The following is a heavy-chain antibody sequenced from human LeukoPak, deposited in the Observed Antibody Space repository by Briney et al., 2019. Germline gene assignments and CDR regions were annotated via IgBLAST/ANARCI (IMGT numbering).Heavy chain of an antibody. CDR2: IYYSGST. V-gene: IGHV4-30-4*01. J-gene: IGHJ4*02. CDR3: ARDLLNEGNHLDY. D-gene: IGHD4-23*01. Sequence: SETLSLTCTVSGGSISSGDYYWSWIRQPPGTGLEWIGYIYYSGSTYYNPSLKSRVTISVDTSKNQFSLKLSSVTAADTAMYYCARDLLNEGNHLDYWGQGTLVTVSS. CDR1: GGSISSGDYY.